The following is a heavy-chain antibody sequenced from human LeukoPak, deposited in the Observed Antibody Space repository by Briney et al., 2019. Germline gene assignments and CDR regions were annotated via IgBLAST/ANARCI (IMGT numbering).Heavy chain of an antibody. V-gene: IGHV1-46*01. Sequence: ASVKVSCKASAYIFTTYYIHWVRQAPGQGLEWMGIINPSDGSANYAQQFQGRVTMTRDTSTSTVYMDLSSLRSEDTAVYYSATARVGNSGWYRSFLDFWGQGTLVTVSS. CDR1: AYIFTTYY. CDR3: ATARVGNSGWYRSFLDF. CDR2: INPSDGSA. J-gene: IGHJ1*01. D-gene: IGHD6-19*01.